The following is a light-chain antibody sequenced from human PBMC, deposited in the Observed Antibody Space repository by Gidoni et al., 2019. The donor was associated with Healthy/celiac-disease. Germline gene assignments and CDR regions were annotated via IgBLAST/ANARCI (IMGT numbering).Light chain of an antibody. CDR1: QSVSSSY. V-gene: IGKV3-20*01. CDR3: QQYGSSPPMYT. J-gene: IGKJ2*01. Sequence: LVSTQSPATLSLSPGERATLSCRASQSVSSSYLAWYQQKPGQAPRLLIYGASSRATGIPDRFSGSGSGTDFTLTISRLEPEDFAVYYCQQYGSSPPMYTFGQGTKLEIK. CDR2: GAS.